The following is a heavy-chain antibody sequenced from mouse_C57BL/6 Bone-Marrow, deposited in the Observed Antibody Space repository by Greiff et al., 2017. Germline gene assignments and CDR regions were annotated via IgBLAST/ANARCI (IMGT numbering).Heavy chain of an antibody. CDR1: GFNIKDDY. D-gene: IGHD3-2*02. Sequence: EVQLQQSGAELVRPGASVKLSCTASGFNIKDDYMHWVKQRPEQGLEWIGWIDPENGDTEYASKFQGKAPLTSDTSSNTAYLQLSSLTSEDTAVYYCTPEGAAQALYYFDYWGQGTTLTVSS. V-gene: IGHV14-4*01. CDR3: TPEGAAQALYYFDY. CDR2: IDPENGDT. J-gene: IGHJ2*01.